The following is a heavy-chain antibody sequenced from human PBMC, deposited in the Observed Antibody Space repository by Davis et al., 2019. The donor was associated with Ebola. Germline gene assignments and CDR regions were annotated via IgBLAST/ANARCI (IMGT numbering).Heavy chain of an antibody. V-gene: IGHV2-5*02. J-gene: IGHJ4*02. D-gene: IGHD3-10*01. Sequence: SGPTLVTPTQTLTLTCTLLGSSLTINELAVGWIRLPPGKPLEWLSVIHGDDIKRYSPSLRSRLTITKDASKNQVVLTMTKMDPVDTATYYCAHRHYGAGSYSFFDYWGQGALVTVSS. CDR2: IHGDDIK. CDR1: GSSLTINELA. CDR3: AHRHYGAGSYSFFDY.